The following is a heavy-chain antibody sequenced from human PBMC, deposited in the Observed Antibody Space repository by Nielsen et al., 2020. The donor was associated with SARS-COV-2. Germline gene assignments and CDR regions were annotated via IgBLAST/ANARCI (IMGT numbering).Heavy chain of an antibody. CDR2: IKEDGSEK. CDR1: GFTFSDYY. V-gene: IGHV3-7*03. D-gene: IGHD2-15*01. CDR3: ARDSVAATGQIYFYGFDV. Sequence: GGSLRLSCAGSGFTFSDYYMSWIRQAPGKGLEWVANIKEDGSEKYYVDSVKGRFSISRDNAKNSLYLQMNSLRVEDTAVYYCARDSVAATGQIYFYGFDVWGQGTTVTVSS. J-gene: IGHJ6*02.